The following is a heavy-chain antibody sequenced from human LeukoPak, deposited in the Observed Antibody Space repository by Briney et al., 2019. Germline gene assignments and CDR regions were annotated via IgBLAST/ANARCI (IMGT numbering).Heavy chain of an antibody. V-gene: IGHV1-18*01. J-gene: IGHJ4*02. CDR1: GYTFTSYV. CDR2: ISSYNGNT. CDR3: ERDGLDY. Sequence: GASVKFTCTASGYTFTSYVISWVRHAPGQGIDWMGWISSYNGNTNYAPKLQGRVTMTTDTSTSTAYMELSSLRSDDTAVYYCERDGLDYWGQGTLVTVSS.